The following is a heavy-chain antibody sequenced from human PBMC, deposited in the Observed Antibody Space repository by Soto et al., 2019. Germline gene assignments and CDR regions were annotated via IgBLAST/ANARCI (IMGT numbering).Heavy chain of an antibody. Sequence: QVQLVQSGAEVKKPGSSVKVSCKASGGTFSSYAISWVRQAPGQGLEWMGGIIPIFGTANYAQKFQGRVTIPADESTRPAYMEMSSLRSEDTAVYYCARHLGIPASRSPSLYSYYGMDVWGQGTTVTVSS. V-gene: IGHV1-69*01. CDR2: IIPIFGTA. CDR3: ARHLGIPASRSPSLYSYYGMDV. J-gene: IGHJ6*02. D-gene: IGHD2-2*01. CDR1: GGTFSSYA.